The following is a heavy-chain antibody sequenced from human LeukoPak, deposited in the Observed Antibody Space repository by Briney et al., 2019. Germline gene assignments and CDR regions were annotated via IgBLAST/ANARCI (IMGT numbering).Heavy chain of an antibody. CDR1: GFTFPNYA. D-gene: IGHD3-9*01. Sequence: PGGSLRLSCAASGFTFPNYAMTWVRQAPGKGLEWVSAISGSGGSASYADSVKGRFTISRDNSKNTLYLQMNRLRAEDTAVYFCAKGTLYDILTGDCFDPWGQGTLVTVSS. CDR3: AKGTLYDILTGDCFDP. V-gene: IGHV3-23*01. CDR2: ISGSGGSA. J-gene: IGHJ5*02.